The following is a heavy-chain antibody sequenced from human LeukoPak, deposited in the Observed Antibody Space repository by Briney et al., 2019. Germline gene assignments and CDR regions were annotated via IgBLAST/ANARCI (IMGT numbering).Heavy chain of an antibody. J-gene: IGHJ6*03. V-gene: IGHV3-49*04. Sequence: PGGSLRLSCTASGFTFGDYAMSWVRQPPGEGLEWVGFIRSKAYGGTTEYAASVKARFTISRDDSKSIAYLQMNSLKTEDTAVYYCTRYDFWSGYPNMDVWGKGTTVTVSS. D-gene: IGHD3-3*01. CDR1: GFTFGDYA. CDR3: TRYDFWSGYPNMDV. CDR2: IRSKAYGGTT.